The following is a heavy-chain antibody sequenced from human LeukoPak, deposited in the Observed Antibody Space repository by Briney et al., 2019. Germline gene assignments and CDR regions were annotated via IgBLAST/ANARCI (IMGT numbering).Heavy chain of an antibody. CDR3: ATDPSYCSGGSCYSG. D-gene: IGHD2-15*01. V-gene: IGHV3-30*02. CDR2: IRYDGSNK. CDR1: GFTFSSYG. J-gene: IGHJ4*02. Sequence: GGSLRLSCAASGFTFSSYGMHWVRQAPGKGLEWVAFIRYDGSNKYYADSMKGRFTISRDNSKNTLYLQMNSLRAEDTAVYYCATDPSYCSGGSCYSGWGQGTLVTVSS.